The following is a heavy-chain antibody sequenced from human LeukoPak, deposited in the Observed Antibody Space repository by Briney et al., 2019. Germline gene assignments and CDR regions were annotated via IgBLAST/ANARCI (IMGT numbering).Heavy chain of an antibody. CDR2: ISADGSTT. Sequence: GGSLRLSCTASGFAFSSYWMHWIRQAPGKGLVWVALISADGSTTMYADSVKGRLTISRDNAKNTLYLRMNSLRVDDTAVYYCGRDTGEMFDPWGQGTLVSVSS. V-gene: IGHV3-74*03. CDR3: GRDTGEMFDP. D-gene: IGHD3-16*01. CDR1: GFAFSSYW. J-gene: IGHJ5*02.